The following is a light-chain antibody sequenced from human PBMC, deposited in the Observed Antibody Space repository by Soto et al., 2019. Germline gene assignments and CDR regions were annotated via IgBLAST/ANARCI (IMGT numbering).Light chain of an antibody. CDR2: AAS. Sequence: AIQMTQSPSSVSASLGDRVTITCRASQDIGNDLAWYQQRPGQAPKLLIYAASSLQSGLPSRFSGGGSGTDFTLTINNLQPGDIATYYCLQDYNFPLTFRGGTKVEIK. J-gene: IGKJ4*01. V-gene: IGKV1-6*01. CDR3: LQDYNFPLT. CDR1: QDIGND.